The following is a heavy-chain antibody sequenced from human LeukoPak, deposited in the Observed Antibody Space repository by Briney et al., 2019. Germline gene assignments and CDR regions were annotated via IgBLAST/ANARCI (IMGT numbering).Heavy chain of an antibody. J-gene: IGHJ6*02. V-gene: IGHV3-7*03. CDR2: INHNGNVN. Sequence: PGGSLRLSCAASGFTFSSYWMNWASQAPGKGLEWVASINHNGNVNYYVDSVKGRFTISRDNAKSSLYLQMSNLRAEDTAVYFCARGGGLDVWGQGATVTVSS. CDR3: ARGGGLDV. D-gene: IGHD3-16*01. CDR1: GFTFSSYW.